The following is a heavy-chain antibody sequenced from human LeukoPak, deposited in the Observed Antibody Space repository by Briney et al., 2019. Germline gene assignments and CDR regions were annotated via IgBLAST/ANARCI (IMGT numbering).Heavy chain of an antibody. D-gene: IGHD6-6*01. CDR1: GFTFSSYS. CDR2: ISSSSSYI. J-gene: IGHJ6*02. CDR3: ARDLGQLVGLINYGMDV. V-gene: IGHV3-21*01. Sequence: PGGSLRLSCAASGFTFSSYSMNWVRQAPGKGLEWVSSISSSSSYIYYADSVKGRFTISRDNAKNSLYLQMNSLRVEDTAVYYCARDLGQLVGLINYGMDVWGQGTTVTVSS.